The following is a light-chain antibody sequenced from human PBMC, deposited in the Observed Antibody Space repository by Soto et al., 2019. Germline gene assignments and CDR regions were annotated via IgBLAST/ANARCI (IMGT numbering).Light chain of an antibody. CDR1: SSDVGGYNY. Sequence: QSALTQPPSASGSPGPSVTISCTGTSSDVGGYNYVSWYQQHPGKDPKLVIYEVSERPSGVPDRFSGSKSSNTASLTVSGLQAEDEADYYCSSYAGSNNFVFGTGTKVTVL. J-gene: IGLJ1*01. CDR2: EVS. V-gene: IGLV2-8*01. CDR3: SSYAGSNNFV.